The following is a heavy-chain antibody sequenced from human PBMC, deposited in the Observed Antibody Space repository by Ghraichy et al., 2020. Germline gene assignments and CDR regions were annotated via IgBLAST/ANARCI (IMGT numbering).Heavy chain of an antibody. J-gene: IGHJ4*02. CDR2: ISYDGSNK. Sequence: GSLRLSCAASGFTFSSYAMHWVRQAPGKGLEWVAVISYDGSNKYYADSVKGRFTISRDNSKNTLYLQMNSLRAEDTAVYYCARDGHSGSSPPGYFDYWGQGTLVTVSS. CDR3: ARDGHSGSSPPGYFDY. CDR1: GFTFSSYA. D-gene: IGHD6-6*01. V-gene: IGHV3-30*04.